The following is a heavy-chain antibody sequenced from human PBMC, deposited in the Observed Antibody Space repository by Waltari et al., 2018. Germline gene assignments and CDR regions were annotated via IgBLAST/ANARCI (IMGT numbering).Heavy chain of an antibody. CDR3: ARYQRKYSSSWYGWFDP. D-gene: IGHD6-13*01. CDR2: INPNSGGT. J-gene: IGHJ5*02. Sequence: VQLVQSGAEVKKPGASVKVSCKASGYTFTGYYMHWVRQAPGQGLEWMGWINPNSGGTNYAQKFQGRVTMTRDTSISTAYMELSRLRSDDTAVYYCARYQRKYSSSWYGWFDPWGQGTLVTVSS. V-gene: IGHV1-2*02. CDR1: GYTFTGYY.